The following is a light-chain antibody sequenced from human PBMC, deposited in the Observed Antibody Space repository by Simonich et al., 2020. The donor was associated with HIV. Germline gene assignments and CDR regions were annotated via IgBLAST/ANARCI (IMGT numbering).Light chain of an antibody. CDR2: AAS. J-gene: IGKJ3*01. CDR1: QGISSW. V-gene: IGKV1-12*02. CDR3: QQYNNWPSPFT. Sequence: DIQMTQSPSSVSASVGDRVTITCRASQGISSWLAWYQQKPGKAPKLLIYAASSLQSGVPSRFSGSGSGTDFTLTISSLQAEDVAVYYCQQYNNWPSPFTFGPGTKVDIK.